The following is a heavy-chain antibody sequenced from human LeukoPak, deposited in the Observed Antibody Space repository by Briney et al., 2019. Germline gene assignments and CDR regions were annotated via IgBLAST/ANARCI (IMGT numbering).Heavy chain of an antibody. D-gene: IGHD3-10*01. CDR2: IYYSGST. CDR3: ARYRSAPTYFDY. J-gene: IGHJ4*02. CDR1: GGSISSSSYY. V-gene: IGHV4-39*01. Sequence: SETLSLTCTVSGGSISSSSYYWGWIRQPPGKGLEWIGSIYYSGSTYYNPSLKSRVTISADTSKNQFSLKLSSVTAADTAVYYCARYRSAPTYFDYWGQGTLVTVSS.